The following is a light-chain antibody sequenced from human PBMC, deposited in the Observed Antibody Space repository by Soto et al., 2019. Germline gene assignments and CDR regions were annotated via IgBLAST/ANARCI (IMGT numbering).Light chain of an antibody. CDR2: KTS. J-gene: IGKJ1*01. V-gene: IGKV1-5*03. Sequence: DIQMTQSPSTLSASVGDRVTITCRASQSISSWLAGYQQKPGKAPNLLIYKTSNLDNGVSSRFSGSGSGTEFTLTIISLQTDDFATYYCQQYNSNTWTFGQGTKVEIK. CDR3: QQYNSNTWT. CDR1: QSISSW.